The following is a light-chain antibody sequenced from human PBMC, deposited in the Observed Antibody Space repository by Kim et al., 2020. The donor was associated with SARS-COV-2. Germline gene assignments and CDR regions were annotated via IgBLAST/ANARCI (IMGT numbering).Light chain of an antibody. V-gene: IGLV3-19*01. CDR3: NSRDSSGNHP. J-gene: IGLJ1*01. Sequence: ALRQTVRITCQDAILRCYYASSYQQTPGQAPVLVIYGTNNRPSGIPDRFSCSRSPNPASLTITGAQAADDADYYCNSRDSSGNHPFGTGTKVTVL. CDR1: ILRCYY. CDR2: GTN.